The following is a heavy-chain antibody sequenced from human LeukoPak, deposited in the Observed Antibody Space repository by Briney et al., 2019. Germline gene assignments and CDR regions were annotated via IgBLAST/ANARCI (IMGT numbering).Heavy chain of an antibody. D-gene: IGHD5-24*01. CDR3: ARDWDGYNYYFDY. CDR2: IYYSGST. V-gene: IGHV4-39*07. J-gene: IGHJ4*02. Sequence: SETLSLTCTVSGGSISSSSYYWGWIRQPPGKGLEWIGSIYYSGSTYYNPSLKSRVTISVDTSKNQFSLKLNSVTAADTAVYYCARDWDGYNYYFDYWGQGVLVTVSS. CDR1: GGSISSSSYY.